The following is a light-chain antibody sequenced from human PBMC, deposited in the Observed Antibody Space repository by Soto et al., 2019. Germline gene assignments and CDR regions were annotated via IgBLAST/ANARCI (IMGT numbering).Light chain of an antibody. CDR1: SANIGGNY. V-gene: IGLV1-51*01. CDR2: DND. Sequence: QSVLTQPPSVSAAPGQKVTISCSGSSANIGGNYVSWYQHLPGTAPKFVIYDNDRRPSEIPDRFSGSKSGTSATLDITGLQTGDEADYYCGAWDGSLSVVLFGGGTKVTVL. CDR3: GAWDGSLSVVL. J-gene: IGLJ2*01.